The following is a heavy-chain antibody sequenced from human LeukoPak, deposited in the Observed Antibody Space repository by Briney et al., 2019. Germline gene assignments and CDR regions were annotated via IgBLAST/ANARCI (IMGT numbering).Heavy chain of an antibody. CDR3: ARHLRGRSHGSLYYFDY. CDR2: INHSGST. V-gene: IGHV4-34*01. J-gene: IGHJ4*02. D-gene: IGHD3-10*01. CDR1: GGSFSGYY. Sequence: PSETLSLTCAVYGGSFSGYYWSWIRQPPGKGLEWIGEINHSGSTNYNPSLKSRVTISVDTSKNQFSLNLNSVTAADTAVYYCARHLRGRSHGSLYYFDYWGQGSLLTVSS.